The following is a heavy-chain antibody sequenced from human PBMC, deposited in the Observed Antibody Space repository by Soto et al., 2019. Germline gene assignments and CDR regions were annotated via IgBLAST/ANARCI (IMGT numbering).Heavy chain of an antibody. J-gene: IGHJ4*02. Sequence: EVQLVESGGGLVQPGGSLRLSCEASGFTFSDYYMDWVRQAPGKGLEWVGRTRDKAHSYTTEYAASVKGRFTISRDDSKNSLYLQMSSLKAEDSAMYYCAASGGEHRAFDYWGQGTLITVSS. D-gene: IGHD2-21*01. V-gene: IGHV3-72*01. CDR3: AASGGEHRAFDY. CDR1: GFTFSDYY. CDR2: TRDKAHSYTT.